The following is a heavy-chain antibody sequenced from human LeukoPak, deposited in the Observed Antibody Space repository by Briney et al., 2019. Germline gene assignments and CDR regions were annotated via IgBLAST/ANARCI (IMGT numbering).Heavy chain of an antibody. D-gene: IGHD3-16*01. V-gene: IGHV3-48*03. CDR1: GFTFSSHG. Sequence: GGSLRLSCAASGFTFSSHGMNWVRQAPGKGLEWVSYISNRGSIIYYADSVRGRFTISRDNAKNSVYLQMNTLRAEDTAVYYCARWGPLGAFDIWGQGTMVTVSS. CDR2: ISNRGSII. CDR3: ARWGPLGAFDI. J-gene: IGHJ3*02.